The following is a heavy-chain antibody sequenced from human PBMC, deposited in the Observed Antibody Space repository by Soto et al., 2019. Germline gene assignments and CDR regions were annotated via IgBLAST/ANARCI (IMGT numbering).Heavy chain of an antibody. Sequence: QVQLVESGGGVVQPGRSLRLSCAASGFTFSSYAMHWVRQAPGKGLEWVAVISYDGSNKYYADSVKGRFTISRDNSKNTLYLQMNSLRAEDTAVYYCARAYYQGSGCKYWGQGTLVTVSS. J-gene: IGHJ4*02. CDR1: GFTFSSYA. D-gene: IGHD6-19*01. CDR2: ISYDGSNK. CDR3: ARAYYQGSGCKY. V-gene: IGHV3-30-3*01.